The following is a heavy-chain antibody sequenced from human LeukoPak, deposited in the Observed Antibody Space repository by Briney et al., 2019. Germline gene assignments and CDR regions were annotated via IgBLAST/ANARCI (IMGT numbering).Heavy chain of an antibody. CDR3: ARDLRGCSSSGCLA. Sequence: PSETLSLTCTVSGGTISSFYWTWIRQPAGEGLEWIGRINSSGSTTYNPSLKSRVTMSVDTSNNQFSLKLTSVTAADTAVYHCARDLRGCSSSGCLAWGQGTLVTVSS. J-gene: IGHJ5*02. V-gene: IGHV4-4*07. CDR2: INSSGST. D-gene: IGHD2-15*01. CDR1: GGTISSFY.